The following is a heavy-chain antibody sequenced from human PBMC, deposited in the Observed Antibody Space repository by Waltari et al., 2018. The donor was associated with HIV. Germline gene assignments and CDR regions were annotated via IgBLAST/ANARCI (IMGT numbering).Heavy chain of an antibody. D-gene: IGHD3-16*01. V-gene: IGHV6-1*01. CDR3: VRDGFGLDY. CDR1: GDSVSSDTAA. Sequence: QVYLQQSGPGVVTPSEPLSLDCVISGDSVSSDTAAWNWIRQSPSRGLEWPGRIYLRSKWHEDYATFVKGRIVIDADRAENRFTLNLNQMTSADTAVYFCVRDGFGLDYWGQGILVTVSS. CDR2: IYLRSKWHE. J-gene: IGHJ4*02.